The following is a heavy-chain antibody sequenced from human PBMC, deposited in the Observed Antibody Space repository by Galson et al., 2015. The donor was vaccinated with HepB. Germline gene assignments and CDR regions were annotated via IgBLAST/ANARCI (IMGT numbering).Heavy chain of an antibody. CDR3: ARALVHSFHYDSSGYAPGYYFDY. D-gene: IGHD3-22*01. V-gene: IGHV3-7*03. J-gene: IGHJ4*02. Sequence: SLRLSCAASGFTFGSHWMNWVRQAPGKGLEWVANIRPDGSEKYYVDSVKGRFTISRDNAKNSLYLQMNSLRVEDTAVYYCARALVHSFHYDSSGYAPGYYFDYWGQGTVVSV. CDR1: GFTFGSHW. CDR2: IRPDGSEK.